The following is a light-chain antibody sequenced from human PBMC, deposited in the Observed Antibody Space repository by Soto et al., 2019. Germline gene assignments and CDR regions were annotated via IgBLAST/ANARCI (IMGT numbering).Light chain of an antibody. Sequence: DIVMTQSPVSLAVSLGERATINCKSSQSVLYSSNNKNYLAWYQQKPGQPPKLLIYLASTRESGVPDRFSGSGSGTDFTLSISSLQAEDVAVYYCQQYDSTPTWTFGQGTKVEIK. V-gene: IGKV4-1*01. CDR2: LAS. J-gene: IGKJ1*01. CDR1: QSVLYSSNNKNY. CDR3: QQYDSTPTWT.